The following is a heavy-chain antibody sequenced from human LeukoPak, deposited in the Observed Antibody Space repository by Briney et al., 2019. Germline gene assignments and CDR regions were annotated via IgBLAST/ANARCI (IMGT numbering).Heavy chain of an antibody. J-gene: IGHJ3*02. Sequence: PGGSLRLSCAASGFTFSSYSMNWVRQAPGKGLEWVSHISSSSSTIYYADSVKGRFTISRDNAKNSLYLQMNSLRAEDTAVYYCARDRGYDFWSGYYHALDIWGQGTMVTVSS. V-gene: IGHV3-48*01. CDR3: ARDRGYDFWSGYYHALDI. D-gene: IGHD3-3*01. CDR2: ISSSSSTI. CDR1: GFTFSSYS.